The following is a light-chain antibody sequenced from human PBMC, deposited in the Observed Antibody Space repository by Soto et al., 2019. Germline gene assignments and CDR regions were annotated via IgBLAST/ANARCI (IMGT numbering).Light chain of an antibody. CDR2: EVN. V-gene: IGLV2-8*01. CDR1: SSDVGGYNY. CDR3: SSYAGSNTDYV. J-gene: IGLJ1*01. Sequence: QSALTQPPSASGSPGQSVTISCTGTSSDVGGYNYVSWYQQHPGKVPKLMIYEVNKPPSGVPDRFSGSKSGNTASLTVSGLQAEDEADYYCSSYAGSNTDYVFGTGTKVTVL.